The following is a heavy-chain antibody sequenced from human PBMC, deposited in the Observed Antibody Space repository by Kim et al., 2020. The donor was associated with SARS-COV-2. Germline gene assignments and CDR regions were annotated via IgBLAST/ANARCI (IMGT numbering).Heavy chain of an antibody. CDR3: ARHPAGHFDY. J-gene: IGHJ4*02. CDR1: GYDFSNSW. CDR2: IYPGDSTP. V-gene: IGHV5-51*01. Sequence: GESLKISCVTSGYDFSNSWIAWLRQVPGKGLDWMGVIYPGDSTPSYSPSFQGQVTISVDTSINPSYLHWSSLKASDTAIYFCARHPAGHFDYWGQGTLVT.